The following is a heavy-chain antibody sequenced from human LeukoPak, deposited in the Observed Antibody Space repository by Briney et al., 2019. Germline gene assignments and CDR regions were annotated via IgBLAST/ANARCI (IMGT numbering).Heavy chain of an antibody. D-gene: IGHD1-26*01. J-gene: IGHJ4*02. Sequence: GESLKISCRGSGYYFTNYWISWERQMPGKGLEWMGRIDPTDSYTNYSPSFRGHVTISADKSISTAYLQWSSLKASDTAMYYCARLIVGGTDYFDYWGQGTLVTVSS. CDR1: GYYFTNYW. CDR2: IDPTDSYT. CDR3: ARLIVGGTDYFDY. V-gene: IGHV5-10-1*01.